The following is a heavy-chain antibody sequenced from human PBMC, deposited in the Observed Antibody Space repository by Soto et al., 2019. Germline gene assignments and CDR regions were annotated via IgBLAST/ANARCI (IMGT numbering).Heavy chain of an antibody. CDR1: AVSISNDGYF. D-gene: IGHD1-26*01. CDR3: ASSFPRRSYLGVCDY. CDR2: ISNSGSS. Sequence: QVQLQESGPGLVEPSQTLSLTCTVSAVSISNDGYFWTWIRQRPGKGPDWIGYISNSGSSFSNPALRSRLAFSIDTSKNQFSLKLTSMTAADTAIYYCASSFPRRSYLGVCDYWGHGTLVTVSS. V-gene: IGHV4-31*03. J-gene: IGHJ4*01.